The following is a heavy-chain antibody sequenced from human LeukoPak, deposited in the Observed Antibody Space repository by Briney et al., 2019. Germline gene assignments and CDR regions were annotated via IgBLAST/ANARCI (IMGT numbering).Heavy chain of an antibody. J-gene: IGHJ2*01. CDR2: IWYDGSNK. CDR1: GFTFSGYG. Sequence: GGSLRLSCAASGFTFSGYGMHWVRQAPGKGLEWVAVIWYDGSNKYYADSVKGRFTISRDSSKNTLYLQMNSLRAEDTAVYYCARESTVVVYWYFDLWGRGTLVTVSS. CDR3: ARESTVVVYWYFDL. V-gene: IGHV3-33*01. D-gene: IGHD4-17*01.